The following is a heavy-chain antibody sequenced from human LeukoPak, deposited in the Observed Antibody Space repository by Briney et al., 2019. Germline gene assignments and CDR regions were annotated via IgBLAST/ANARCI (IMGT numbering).Heavy chain of an antibody. V-gene: IGHV3-72*01. CDR1: GFTFSDHY. J-gene: IGHJ4*02. Sequence: GGSLRLSCAASGFTFSDHYVDWVRQAPGKGLEWVGRSRNKVKGYTTQYAASVKGRFTNSRDDSKNSLYLQMNSLKTEDTAVYYCARIRNFQDKSGSFWGQGTLVNGS. D-gene: IGHD1-14*01. CDR2: SRNKVKGYTT. CDR3: ARIRNFQDKSGSF.